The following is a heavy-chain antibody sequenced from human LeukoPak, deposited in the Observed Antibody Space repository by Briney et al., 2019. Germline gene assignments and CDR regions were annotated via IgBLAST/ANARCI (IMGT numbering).Heavy chain of an antibody. Sequence: GGSLRLSCAASGFTFDSYAMSWVRQAPGRGLEWVSAVSRFGGTTYYADSAKGRFTISRDNSNNTVYLQMNSLRVGDTALYYCVKHVGSRWSNNRFDPWGQGTLVTVS. CDR2: VSRFGGTT. CDR3: VKHVGSRWSNNRFDP. V-gene: IGHV3-23*01. CDR1: GFTFDSYA. J-gene: IGHJ5*02. D-gene: IGHD6-13*01.